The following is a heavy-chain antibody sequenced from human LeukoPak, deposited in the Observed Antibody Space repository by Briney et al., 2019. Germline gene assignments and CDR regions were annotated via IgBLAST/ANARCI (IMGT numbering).Heavy chain of an antibody. V-gene: IGHV3-7*03. CDR2: IKQDGSEK. CDR3: ARVDSGYDSPSFDY. Sequence: GGSLRLSCAASGLTFSSYWMSWVRQAPGKGLEWVANIKQDGSEKYYVDSVKGRFTISRDNAKNSLYPQMNSLRAEDTAVYYCARVDSGYDSPSFDYWGQGTLVTVSS. J-gene: IGHJ4*02. D-gene: IGHD5-12*01. CDR1: GLTFSSYW.